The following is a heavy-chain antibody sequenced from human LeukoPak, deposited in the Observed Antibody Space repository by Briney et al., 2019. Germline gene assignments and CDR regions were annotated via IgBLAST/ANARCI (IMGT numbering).Heavy chain of an antibody. J-gene: IGHJ3*02. V-gene: IGHV4-38-2*01. CDR2: IYHSGST. CDR3: ARRYYDFWSGYYPAAFDI. D-gene: IGHD3-3*01. Sequence: SETLSLTCAVSGYSISSGYYWGWIRQPPGKGLGWIGSIYHSGSTYYNPSLKSRVTISVDTSKTQFSLKLSSVTAADTAVYYCARRYYDFWSGYYPAAFDIWGQGTMVTVSS. CDR1: GYSISSGYY.